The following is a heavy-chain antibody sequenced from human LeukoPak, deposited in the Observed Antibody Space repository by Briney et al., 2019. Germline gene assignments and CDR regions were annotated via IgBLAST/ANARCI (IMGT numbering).Heavy chain of an antibody. D-gene: IGHD5-24*01. CDR2: IYPGDSDT. V-gene: IGHV5-51*01. J-gene: IGHJ4*02. CDR1: EYRFASYW. CDR3: ASRKKGMATAGFDY. Sequence: GESLKISCKGSEYRFASYWIGWVRQMPGKGLEWMGIIYPGDSDTRYSPSFQGQVTISAEKSISTAYLQWSSLKASDTALYYCASRKKGMATAGFDYWGQGTLVTVSS.